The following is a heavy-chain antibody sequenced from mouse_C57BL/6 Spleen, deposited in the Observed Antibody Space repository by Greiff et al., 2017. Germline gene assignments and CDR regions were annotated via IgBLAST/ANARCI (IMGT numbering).Heavy chain of an antibody. V-gene: IGHV1-72*01. CDR3: AKPLYYSNYVGYFDV. J-gene: IGHJ1*03. Sequence: VQLQQPGAELVKPGASVKLSCKASGYTFTSYWMHWVQQRPGRGLEWIGRIDPNSGGTKYNEKFKSKATLTVDKPSSTAYMQLSSLTSEDSAVYYCAKPLYYSNYVGYFDVWGTGTTVTVSS. CDR2: IDPNSGGT. D-gene: IGHD2-5*01. CDR1: GYTFTSYW.